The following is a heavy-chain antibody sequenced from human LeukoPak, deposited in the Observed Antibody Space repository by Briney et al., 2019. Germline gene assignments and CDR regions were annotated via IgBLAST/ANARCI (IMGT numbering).Heavy chain of an antibody. J-gene: IGHJ4*02. CDR1: GGSFSGYY. CDR3: ARGRIPPSIAAAGRQFDY. V-gene: IGHV4-34*01. D-gene: IGHD6-13*01. CDR2: INHSGST. Sequence: PSETLSLTCAVYGGSFSGYYWSWIHQPPGKGLEWIGEINHSGSTNYNPSLKSRVTISVDTSKNQFSLKLSSVTAADTAVYYCARGRIPPSIAAAGRQFDYWGQGTLVTVSS.